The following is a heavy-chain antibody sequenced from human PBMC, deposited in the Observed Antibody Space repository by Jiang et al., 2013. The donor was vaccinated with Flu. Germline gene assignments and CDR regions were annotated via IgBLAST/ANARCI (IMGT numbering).Heavy chain of an antibody. V-gene: IGHV4-59*01. CDR3: ARGHYSSGWYFDF. CDR2: VYDSGST. D-gene: IGHD6-19*01. CDR1: GDSMSSFY. J-gene: IGHJ4*02. Sequence: PGLVKPSETLSLTCTVSGDSMSSFYWNWLRQPPGKGLEWIGHVYDSGSTNYNPSLKSRVTISVDTSKNHFSLKLSSVTAADTAIYYCARGHYSSGWYFDFWGQGTLVPVSS.